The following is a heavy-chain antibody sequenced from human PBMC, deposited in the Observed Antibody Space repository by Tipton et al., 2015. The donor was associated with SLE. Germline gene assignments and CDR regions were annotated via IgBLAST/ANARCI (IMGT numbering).Heavy chain of an antibody. D-gene: IGHD1-7*01. Sequence: TLSLTCAVYGGSFSGYYWSWIRQPPGKGLEWIGEINQSGSTNYNPSLKSRVTISVDTSKNQFSLKLSSVTAADTAVYYCARAQNSSMGYWGQGTLVTVSS. J-gene: IGHJ4*02. CDR2: INQSGST. V-gene: IGHV4-34*01. CDR1: GGSFSGYY. CDR3: ARAQNSSMGY.